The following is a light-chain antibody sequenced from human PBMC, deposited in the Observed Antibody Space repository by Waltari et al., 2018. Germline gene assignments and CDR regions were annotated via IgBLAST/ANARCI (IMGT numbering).Light chain of an antibody. CDR2: GAS. CDR1: QSIGRY. CDR3: QNHERLPAV. Sequence: EIVLTQSPGTLSLSPGERATLSGRASQSIGRYLIWDQQKPGQAPRLLIYGASTRAAGIPDRFSGSGSGTDFSLTISRREPEDFAVYYCQNHERLPAVFGRGTKVEIK. V-gene: IGKV3-20*01. J-gene: IGKJ1*01.